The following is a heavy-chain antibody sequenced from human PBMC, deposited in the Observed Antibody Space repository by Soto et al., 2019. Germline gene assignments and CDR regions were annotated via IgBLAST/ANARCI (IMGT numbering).Heavy chain of an antibody. V-gene: IGHV3-30-3*01. D-gene: IGHD3-22*01. J-gene: IGHJ2*01. CDR2: ISYDGGKK. Sequence: QVQLVESGGGVVQPGRSLRLSCVVSGFTFSSYAMHWVRQAPGKGLEWVALISYDGGKKYYADSVKGRFTISRDNSKNALYLQMNSLSAEDTAVYYCARAFNYYDTTGYYLRWYFDLWGRGTLVTLSS. CDR1: GFTFSSYA. CDR3: ARAFNYYDTTGYYLRWYFDL.